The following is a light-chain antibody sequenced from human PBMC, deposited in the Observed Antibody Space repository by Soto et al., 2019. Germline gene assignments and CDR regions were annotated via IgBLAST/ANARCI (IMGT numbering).Light chain of an antibody. CDR1: QSVSTK. Sequence: EIVMTQSPGILSLSPGETATLSCRASQSVSTKLAWYQQRPGQTPRLLIYNASTRATGVPARFSGGGSGTDFTLTISSIEPEDSAIYYCQQRSSWHTFGQRTKVDIK. J-gene: IGKJ1*01. CDR2: NAS. V-gene: IGKV3D-11*02. CDR3: QQRSSWHT.